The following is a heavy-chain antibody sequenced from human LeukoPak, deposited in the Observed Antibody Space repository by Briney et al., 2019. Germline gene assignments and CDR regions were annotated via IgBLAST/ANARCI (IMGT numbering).Heavy chain of an antibody. CDR2: SNPNSGGT. J-gene: IGHJ4*02. D-gene: IGHD6-13*01. V-gene: IGHV1-2*02. Sequence: ASVKVSCKASGYTFTGYYMHWVRQAPGQGLEWMGWSNPNSGGTIYAQKFQGRVTMTRDTSITTAYMELSRLTSDDTAVYYCARDESSSWSSDFDYWGQGTLVTVSS. CDR3: ARDESSSWSSDFDY. CDR1: GYTFTGYY.